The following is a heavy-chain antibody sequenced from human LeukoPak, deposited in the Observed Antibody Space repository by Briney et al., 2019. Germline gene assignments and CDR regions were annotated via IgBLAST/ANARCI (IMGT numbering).Heavy chain of an antibody. CDR1: GGSISSGDYY. CDR2: IYYSGST. CDR3: ARDRRSFGMDV. J-gene: IGHJ6*02. Sequence: SETLSLTCTVSGGSISSGDYYWSWIRQPPGKGLEWIGYIYYSGSTYYNPSLKSRVTISVDTSKNQFSLKLSSVTAADTAVYYCARDRRSFGMDVWGRGTTVTVSS. V-gene: IGHV4-30-4*01.